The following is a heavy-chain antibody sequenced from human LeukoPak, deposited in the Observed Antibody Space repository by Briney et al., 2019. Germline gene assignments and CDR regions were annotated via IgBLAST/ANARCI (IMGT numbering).Heavy chain of an antibody. D-gene: IGHD6-6*01. CDR2: INPSTGDT. CDR1: GYTFIDYY. Sequence: ASVKVSCKASGYTFIDYYMHWVRQAPGQGLEWMAWINPSTGDTNHAQKFQGRVTMTRDTSIRTVYMELSSLRSDDTAVYYCARDPSISSSPLRPTYYSYYGMDVWGQGTTVTVSS. CDR3: ARDPSISSSPLRPTYYSYYGMDV. J-gene: IGHJ6*02. V-gene: IGHV1-2*02.